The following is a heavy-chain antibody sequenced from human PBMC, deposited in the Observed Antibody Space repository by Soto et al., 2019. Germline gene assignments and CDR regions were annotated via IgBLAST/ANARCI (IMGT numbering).Heavy chain of an antibody. Sequence: SETLSLTCSVSGDSISTVDYFWAWIRQPPGQALEYIGYIYKSATTYYNPSFEGRVAISLDTSKSHFSLNVTSVTTADTAVYFCARGRYCLTGRCFPNWFDSWGQGTLVTVSS. CDR1: GDSISTVDYF. J-gene: IGHJ5*01. V-gene: IGHV4-30-4*08. D-gene: IGHD2-15*01. CDR3: ARGRYCLTGRCFPNWFDS. CDR2: IYKSATT.